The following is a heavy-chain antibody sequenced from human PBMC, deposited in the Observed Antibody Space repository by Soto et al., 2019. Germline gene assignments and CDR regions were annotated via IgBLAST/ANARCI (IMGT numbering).Heavy chain of an antibody. Sequence: GGSLRLSCAASGFTFSSYSMNWVRQAPGKGLEWVSYISSSSSTIYYADSVKGRFTISRDNAKNSLYLQMNSLRDEDTAVYYCARSPYYYDSSGYWSGLYYCDDWGQGT. CDR1: GFTFSSYS. V-gene: IGHV3-48*02. CDR2: ISSSSSTI. D-gene: IGHD3-22*01. J-gene: IGHJ4*02. CDR3: ARSPYYYDSSGYWSGLYYCDD.